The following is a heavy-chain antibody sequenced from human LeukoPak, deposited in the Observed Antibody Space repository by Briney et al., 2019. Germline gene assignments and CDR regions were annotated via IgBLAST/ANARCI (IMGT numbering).Heavy chain of an antibody. V-gene: IGHV1-46*01. CDR1: GYTFTSYY. J-gene: IGHJ6*02. D-gene: IGHD6-13*01. CDR3: ARDRPMYSSSWYYYYGMDV. Sequence: ASVKVSCKASGYTFTSYYMHWVRQAPGQGLEWMGIINPSGGSTSYAQKFQGRVTMTRDTSTSTVYMELRSLRSDDTAVYYCARDRPMYSSSWYYYYGMDVWGQGTTVTVSS. CDR2: INPSGGST.